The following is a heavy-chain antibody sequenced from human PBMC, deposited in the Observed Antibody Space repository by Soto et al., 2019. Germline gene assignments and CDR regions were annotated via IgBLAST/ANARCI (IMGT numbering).Heavy chain of an antibody. CDR2: ISSNGVGT. J-gene: IGHJ6*03. Sequence: EVQLAESGGGLAQPGGSLRLSCAASGFTLSGYAMYWVRQAPGTGLEYVSGISSNGVGTYYATSVQGRFTISSDNSKNTGYLQMGSLRPEDMAGYYWARRARPDFCYMAVLAKGPRSPSP. D-gene: IGHD6-6*01. CDR1: GFTLSGYA. CDR3: ARRARPDFCYMAV. V-gene: IGHV3-64*01.